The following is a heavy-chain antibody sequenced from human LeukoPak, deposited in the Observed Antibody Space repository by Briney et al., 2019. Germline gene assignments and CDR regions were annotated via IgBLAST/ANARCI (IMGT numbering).Heavy chain of an antibody. CDR1: GYTFTSYY. V-gene: IGHV1-2*02. J-gene: IGHJ4*02. CDR2: IDPNSGGT. D-gene: IGHD6-19*01. Sequence: ASVKVSCKASGYTFTSYYMHWVRQAPGQGLEWMGWIDPNSGGTNYAQKFRGRVTMTRDTSISTAYMELSRLRSDDTAVYYCARDKSGSSGWYSYFDYWGQGTLVTVSS. CDR3: ARDKSGSSGWYSYFDY.